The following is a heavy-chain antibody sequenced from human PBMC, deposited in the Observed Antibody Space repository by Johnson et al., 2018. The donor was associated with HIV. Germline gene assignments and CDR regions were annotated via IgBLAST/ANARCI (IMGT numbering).Heavy chain of an antibody. CDR3: ARDRAPISGTRWNAFDI. CDR2: ISYDGTNK. Sequence: QVQLVESGGGVVQPGRSLRLSCVVSGFTYSSYAMHWVRQAPGKGLEWVAVISYDGTNKYYADAVTGRFTIFRENSKSTLYMNRLRTGDTAVYYWARDRAPISGTRWNAFDIWGQGAMVTVSS. D-gene: IGHD1-7*01. J-gene: IGHJ3*02. CDR1: GFTYSSYA. V-gene: IGHV3-30*04.